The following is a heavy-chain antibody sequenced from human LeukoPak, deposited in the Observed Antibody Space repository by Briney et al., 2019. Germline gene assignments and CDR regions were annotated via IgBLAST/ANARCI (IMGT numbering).Heavy chain of an antibody. D-gene: IGHD3-3*01. CDR2: INHSGST. V-gene: IGHV4-34*01. J-gene: IGHJ4*02. CDR3: ARGCYDFWSGYYGAAEFDY. CDR1: GGSFSGYY. Sequence: SETLSLTCAVYGGSFSGYYWSWIRQPPGKGLEWIGEINHSGSTNYNPSLKSRVTISVDPSKNQFSLKLSSVTAADTAVYYCARGCYDFWSGYYGAAEFDYWGQGTLVTVSS.